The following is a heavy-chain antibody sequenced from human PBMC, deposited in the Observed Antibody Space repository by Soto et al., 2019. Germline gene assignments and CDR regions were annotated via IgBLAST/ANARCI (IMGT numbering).Heavy chain of an antibody. Sequence: QVQMVESGGGVVQPGKSLRLSCVGSGISFSNYGMHWVRQAPGTGLEWVAVISYDGNKKFYADAVKGRFTISRDNSMDTLHLQMNSLRAEDKAIYYFANADPYYGMDVWGQGTTVTFSS. J-gene: IGHJ6*02. V-gene: IGHV3-30*18. CDR3: ANADPYYGMDV. CDR2: ISYDGNKK. CDR1: GISFSNYG.